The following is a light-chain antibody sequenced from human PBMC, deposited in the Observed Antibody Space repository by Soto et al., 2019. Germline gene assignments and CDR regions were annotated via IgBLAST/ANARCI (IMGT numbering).Light chain of an antibody. V-gene: IGKV1-5*01. J-gene: IGKJ4*01. CDR1: RSISNW. Sequence: EIQMTQSPSTVSASVGDRVTITCRASRSISNWLAWYQQRPGIAPKLLIFDASILQSGVPSRFSGSGSGTEFTLSISRLQTEDFATYYCQQYGSFSPITFGGGTKVDIK. CDR2: DAS. CDR3: QQYGSFSPIT.